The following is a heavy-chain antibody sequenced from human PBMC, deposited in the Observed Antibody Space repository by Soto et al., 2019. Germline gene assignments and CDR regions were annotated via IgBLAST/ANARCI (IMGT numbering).Heavy chain of an antibody. Sequence: QVQRVQSGGEVKRPGSSVRVSCKASGGTFSSYAISWVRQAPGQGLEWMGGIIPIFGTENYAQKFQGRVTITADESTSTAYMELSSLRSEDTAVYYCARDRIAGSKYYYGMDVWGQGTTVTVSS. CDR3: ARDRIAGSKYYYGMDV. CDR2: IIPIFGTE. V-gene: IGHV1-69*01. D-gene: IGHD6-13*01. CDR1: GGTFSSYA. J-gene: IGHJ6*02.